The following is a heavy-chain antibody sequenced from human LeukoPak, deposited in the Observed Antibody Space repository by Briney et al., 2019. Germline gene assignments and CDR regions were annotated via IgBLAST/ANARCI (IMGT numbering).Heavy chain of an antibody. CDR3: AKDNKQWLVYGMDV. Sequence: GGSLRLSCAASGFIFDDYAMYWVRQAPGKGLEWVSGISWNSGSIGYADSVKGRFTISRDNAKNSLYLQMNSLRAEDTALYYCAKDNKQWLVYGMDVWGQGTTVTVSS. V-gene: IGHV3-9*01. CDR1: GFIFDDYA. CDR2: ISWNSGSI. D-gene: IGHD6-19*01. J-gene: IGHJ6*02.